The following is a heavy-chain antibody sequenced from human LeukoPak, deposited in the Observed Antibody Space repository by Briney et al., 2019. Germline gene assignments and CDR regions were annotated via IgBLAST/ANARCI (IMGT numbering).Heavy chain of an antibody. V-gene: IGHV3-48*02. CDR1: GFTFSSYS. CDR2: ISSSSTI. J-gene: IGHJ3*02. D-gene: IGHD3-3*01. CDR3: ARYWYDDGAFDI. Sequence: GGSLRLSCAASGFTFSSYSMNWVRQAPGKGLEWVSYISSSSTIYYADSVKGRFTISRDNAKNSLYLQMNSLRDEDTAVYYCARYWYDDGAFDIWGQGTMVTVSS.